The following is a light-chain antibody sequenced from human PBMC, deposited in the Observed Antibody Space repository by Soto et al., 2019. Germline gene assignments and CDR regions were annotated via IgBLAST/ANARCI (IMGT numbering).Light chain of an antibody. CDR1: SSDVGGYKY. Sequence: QSALTQPASVSGSPGQSIAISCTGTSSDVGGYKYVSWYQQHPAKVPKLMIYDVSNRPSGVSDRFSGSKSGNTASLTISGLQAEDEADYFCCSYAPSRTLLFGGGTKVTVL. V-gene: IGLV2-14*01. CDR3: CSYAPSRTLL. J-gene: IGLJ2*01. CDR2: DVS.